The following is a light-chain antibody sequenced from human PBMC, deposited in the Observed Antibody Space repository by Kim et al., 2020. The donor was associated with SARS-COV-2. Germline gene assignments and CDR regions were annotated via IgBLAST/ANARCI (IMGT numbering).Light chain of an antibody. CDR3: QERSNWPT. J-gene: IGKJ4*01. CDR2: DAS. CDR1: QSVSSY. V-gene: IGKV3-11*01. Sequence: EIVLTQSPATLSLSPGERATLSCRASQSVSSYLAWYQQKPGQAPRLLIYDASNRATGIPARFSGSGSGTDFTLTISSLEPEDFAVYYCQERSNWPTLGGGTKLEI.